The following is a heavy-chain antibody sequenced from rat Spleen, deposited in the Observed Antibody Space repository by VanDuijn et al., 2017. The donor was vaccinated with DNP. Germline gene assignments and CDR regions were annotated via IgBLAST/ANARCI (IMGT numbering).Heavy chain of an antibody. Sequence: EVQMVESDGGLVQPGRSLKLSCAASGFTFSNYYMAWVRQAPTKGLEWVATISTSGGSTYYRDSVKGRFTISRDNGKSTLYLQMDSLRSEDTATYYCAGRPPPTRGPFDYWGQGVMVTVSS. CDR1: GFTFSNYY. CDR2: ISTSGGST. CDR3: AGRPPPTRGPFDY. D-gene: IGHD1-4*01. V-gene: IGHV5-25*01. J-gene: IGHJ2*01.